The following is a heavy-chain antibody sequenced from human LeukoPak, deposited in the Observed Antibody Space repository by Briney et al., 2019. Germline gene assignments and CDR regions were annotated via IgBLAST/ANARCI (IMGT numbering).Heavy chain of an antibody. Sequence: GSLRLSCAASGFTFSSYAMHWIRQPPGKGLEWIGEINHSGSTNHNPSLKSRVTISVDTSKNQFSLKLSSVTAADTAVYYCARGNYVWGSYRFSYWGQGTLVTVSS. V-gene: IGHV4-34*01. CDR3: ARGNYVWGSYRFSY. J-gene: IGHJ4*02. CDR2: INHSGST. D-gene: IGHD3-16*02. CDR1: GFTFSSYA.